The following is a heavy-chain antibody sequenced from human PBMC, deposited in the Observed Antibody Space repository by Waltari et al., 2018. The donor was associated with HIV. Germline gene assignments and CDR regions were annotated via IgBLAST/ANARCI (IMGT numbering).Heavy chain of an antibody. CDR2: IYYSGST. V-gene: IGHV4-39*01. CDR3: ARLGARRYCSSTSCSNWFDP. D-gene: IGHD2-2*01. Sequence: QLQLQESGPGLVKPSETLSLTCTVSGGSISSSSYYWGWIRQPPGKGLEWIGSIYYSGSTYYNPSLKSRVTISVDTSKNQFSLKLSSVTAADTAVYYCARLGARRYCSSTSCSNWFDPWGQGTLVTVSS. CDR1: GGSISSSSYY. J-gene: IGHJ5*02.